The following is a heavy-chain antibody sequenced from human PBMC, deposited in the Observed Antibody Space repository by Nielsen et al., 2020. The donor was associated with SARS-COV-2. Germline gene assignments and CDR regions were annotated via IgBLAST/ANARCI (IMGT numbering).Heavy chain of an antibody. Sequence: ASVKVSCKASGYTFTSYGISWVRQAPGQGLEWMGWISAYNGNTNYAQKFQGWVTMTRDTSISTAYMELSRLRSDDTAVYYCAAGGRGMDVWGQGTTVTVSS. V-gene: IGHV1-18*01. D-gene: IGHD3-10*01. CDR2: ISAYNGNT. CDR3: AAGGRGMDV. J-gene: IGHJ6*02. CDR1: GYTFTSYG.